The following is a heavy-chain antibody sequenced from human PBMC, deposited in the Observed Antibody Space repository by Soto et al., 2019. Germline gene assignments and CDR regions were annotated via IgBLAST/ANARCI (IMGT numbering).Heavy chain of an antibody. CDR1: GFTFADYA. J-gene: IGHJ6*04. Sequence: GGSLRLSCAASGFTFADYAMHWVRPAPGKGLEWVSLISWDGGSTYYADSVKGRFTISRDNSKNSMYLQMNSLRAEDTALYYCAAGLEYGMDVWGKGTTVNVSS. V-gene: IGHV3-43D*03. CDR2: ISWDGGST. CDR3: AAGLEYGMDV.